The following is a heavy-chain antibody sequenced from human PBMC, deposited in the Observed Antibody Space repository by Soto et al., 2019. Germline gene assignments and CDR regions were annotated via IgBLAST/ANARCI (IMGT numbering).Heavy chain of an antibody. CDR3: AKDRNPPHDYGDYLGGFGFDY. CDR2: ISGSGGST. J-gene: IGHJ4*02. V-gene: IGHV3-23*01. CDR1: GFTFSSYA. Sequence: HPGGSLRLSCAASGFTFSSYAMSWVRQAPGKGLEWVSAISGSGGSTYYADSVKGRFTISRDNSKNTLYLQMNGLRAEDTAVYYCAKDRNPPHDYGDYLGGFGFDYWGQGTLVTVSS. D-gene: IGHD4-17*01.